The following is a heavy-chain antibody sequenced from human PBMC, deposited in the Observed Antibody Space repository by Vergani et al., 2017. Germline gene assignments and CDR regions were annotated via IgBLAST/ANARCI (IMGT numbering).Heavy chain of an antibody. CDR1: GFTFRSND. Sequence: VESGGGLVQPGGPLRLSCTVSGFTFRSNDFTWARKTAGKGLEWVSSIGVAGARYYSDSVKGRFTISRDNGQSYLYLDMDNLRVEDTAVYFCAKEFCGTGNCYGWNHLEVWGEGTSVTVSS. CDR2: IGVAGAR. J-gene: IGHJ6*04. V-gene: IGHV3-13*01. D-gene: IGHD1-1*01. CDR3: AKEFCGTGNCYGWNHLEV.